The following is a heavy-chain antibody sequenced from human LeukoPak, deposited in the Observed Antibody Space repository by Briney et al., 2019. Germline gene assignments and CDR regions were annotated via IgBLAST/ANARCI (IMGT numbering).Heavy chain of an antibody. CDR1: GGSISSYY. V-gene: IGHV4-59*01. J-gene: IGHJ6*02. Sequence: SETLSLTCTVSGGSISSYYWSWIRQPPGKGLEWIGYIYYSGSTNYNPSLKSRVTISVDTSKNQFSLKLSSVTAADTAVYYCARGLYSGTYGDVWGQGTTVTVSS. CDR2: IYYSGST. CDR3: ARGLYSGTYGDV. D-gene: IGHD1-26*01.